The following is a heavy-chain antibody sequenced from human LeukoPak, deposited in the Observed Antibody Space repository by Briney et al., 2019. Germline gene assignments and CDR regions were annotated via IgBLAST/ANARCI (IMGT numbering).Heavy chain of an antibody. CDR1: GGSISSSSYY. V-gene: IGHV4-39*01. CDR3: ARLTGEGWFDP. CDR2: IYYSGST. D-gene: IGHD7-27*01. Sequence: PSETLSLTCTVSGGSISSSSYYWGWIRQPPGKGLEWIGSIYYSGSTYYNPSLKSRVTISVDTSKNQFSLKLSSVTAADTAVYYCARLTGEGWFDPWGQGTLVTVSS. J-gene: IGHJ5*02.